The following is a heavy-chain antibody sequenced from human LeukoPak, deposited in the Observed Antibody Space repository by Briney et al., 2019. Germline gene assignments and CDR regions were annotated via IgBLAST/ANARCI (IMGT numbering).Heavy chain of an antibody. Sequence: GGSLRLSCVASGFTFGKYWMSWVRQAPGKGLEWVANIKLDGSEKNCVDSVKGRFTISRDNTKNSLYLQMISLRAEDTAIYYCARDYYGSGSHDYWGQGTLVTVSS. D-gene: IGHD3-10*01. CDR3: ARDYYGSGSHDY. V-gene: IGHV3-7*01. CDR2: IKLDGSEK. J-gene: IGHJ4*02. CDR1: GFTFGKYW.